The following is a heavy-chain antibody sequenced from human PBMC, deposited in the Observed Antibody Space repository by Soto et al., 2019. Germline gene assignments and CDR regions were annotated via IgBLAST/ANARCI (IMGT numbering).Heavy chain of an antibody. CDR3: AKLSGEGATDY. Sequence: GALRLSCAASGFTFSSYGMSWVRQAPGKGLEWVSAIGGSGASTYYADSVKGRFTISRDNSQNTLYLQMNSLRAEDTAVYYCAKLSGEGATDYWGQGTLVTVSS. CDR2: IGGSGAST. D-gene: IGHD2-15*01. J-gene: IGHJ4*02. V-gene: IGHV3-23*01. CDR1: GFTFSSYG.